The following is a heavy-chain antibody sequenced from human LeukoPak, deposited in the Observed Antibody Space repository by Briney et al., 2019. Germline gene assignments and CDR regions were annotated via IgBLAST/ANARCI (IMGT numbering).Heavy chain of an antibody. J-gene: IGHJ4*02. CDR3: ARSPSMVATIDY. CDR2: IYYSGST. Sequence: SETLSLTCTVSGDSISRGRYYWSWVRQPPGKGLEWIGYIYYSGSTNYNPSLKSRVTISVDTSKNQFSLKLSSVTAADTAVYYCARSPSMVATIDYWGQGTLVTVSS. V-gene: IGHV4-61*01. D-gene: IGHD5-12*01. CDR1: GDSISRGRYY.